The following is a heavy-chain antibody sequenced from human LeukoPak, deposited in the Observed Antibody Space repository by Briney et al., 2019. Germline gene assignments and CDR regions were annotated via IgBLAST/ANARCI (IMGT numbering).Heavy chain of an antibody. CDR3: AKDLSGWVITGFDY. CDR1: GFTFDDYA. J-gene: IGHJ4*02. D-gene: IGHD1-14*01. CDR2: ISWNSGSI. V-gene: IGHV3-9*01. Sequence: GGSLRLSCAASGFTFDDYAMHWVRQAPGKGLEWVSGISWNSGSIGYADSVKGRFTISRDNAKNSLYLQMNSLRAEDTALYYCAKDLSGWVITGFDYWGQGTLVTVSS.